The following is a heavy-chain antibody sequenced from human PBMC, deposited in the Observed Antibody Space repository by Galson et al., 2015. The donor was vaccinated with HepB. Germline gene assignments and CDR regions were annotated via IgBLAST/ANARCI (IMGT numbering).Heavy chain of an antibody. D-gene: IGHD2-15*01. CDR1: GYTFINYA. J-gene: IGHJ6*02. Sequence: SVKVSCKASGYTFINYAMSWVRQAPGQGLEWLGWINTNTRNPTYVQGFTGRFVFSLDTSVNTAYLQISSLKAEDTAVYYCARDTIVGRSMDVWGQGTTVTVSS. CDR2: INTNTRNP. CDR3: ARDTIVGRSMDV. V-gene: IGHV7-4-1*02.